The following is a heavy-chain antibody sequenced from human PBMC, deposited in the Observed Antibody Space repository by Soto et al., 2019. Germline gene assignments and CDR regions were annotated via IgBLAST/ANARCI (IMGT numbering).Heavy chain of an antibody. Sequence: QVQLVQSGAEVKKPGASVKVSCKASGYTFTNYGVSWVRQAPGQGLEWMGWISADTGNTNYAQKLQGRVTMTTDTSTNTASMGRRSPRSDDTAVYYCARDIVRQCSYGKNTWFGPWGQGARVTVSS. CDR1: GYTFTNYG. V-gene: IGHV1-18*01. CDR2: ISADTGNT. D-gene: IGHD3-16*01. J-gene: IGHJ5*02. CDR3: ARDIVRQCSYGKNTWFGP.